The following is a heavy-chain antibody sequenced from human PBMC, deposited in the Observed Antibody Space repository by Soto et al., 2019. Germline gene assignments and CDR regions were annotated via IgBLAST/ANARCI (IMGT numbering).Heavy chain of an antibody. V-gene: IGHV3-15*07. CDR3: SRSSSLSY. CDR2: IKSNTDGGTK. J-gene: IGHJ4*02. D-gene: IGHD2-2*01. Sequence: EVQLVESGGGLVKPGGSVRLSCAASGFTFTNAWMNWVRQAPGKGLEWVGRIKSNTDGGTKDYAASVKGRFTISRDDSKRTVYLQMNSLKTEDTAVYYCSRSSSLSYWGQGTLVNVSS. CDR1: GFTFTNAW.